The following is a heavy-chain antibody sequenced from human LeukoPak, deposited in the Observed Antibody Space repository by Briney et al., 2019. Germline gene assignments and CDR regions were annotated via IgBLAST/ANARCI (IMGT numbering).Heavy chain of an antibody. D-gene: IGHD3-10*01. V-gene: IGHV4-59*01. CDR3: ARDRRGYGSGSSPYYFDH. Sequence: SETLSLTCTVSGASISPYFWSWIRQAPGEGLEWIGHIYYTGSNSYNPSPKSRVTISIDTSKNQFSLKLSSVTAADTAVYFCARDRRGYGSGSSPYYFDHWGQGSLVTVSS. CDR2: IYYTGSN. CDR1: GASISPYF. J-gene: IGHJ4*02.